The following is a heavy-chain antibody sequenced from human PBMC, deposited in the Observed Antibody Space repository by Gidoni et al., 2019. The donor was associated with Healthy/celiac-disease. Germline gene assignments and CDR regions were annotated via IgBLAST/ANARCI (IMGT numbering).Heavy chain of an antibody. D-gene: IGHD1-26*01. CDR1: GGPFSSYA. J-gene: IGHJ4*02. Sequence: QVQLVQSGAEVTKPGSSVKVSCKASGGPFSSYAISWVRQAPGQGLEWMGGIIPIFGTANYAQKFQGSVTITADESTSTAYMELSSLRSEDTAVYYCARLERSGSYPSGDYWGQGTLVTVSS. CDR3: ARLERSGSYPSGDY. V-gene: IGHV1-69*01. CDR2: IIPIFGTA.